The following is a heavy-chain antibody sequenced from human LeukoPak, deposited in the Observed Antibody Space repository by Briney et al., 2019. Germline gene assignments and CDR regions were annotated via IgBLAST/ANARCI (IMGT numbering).Heavy chain of an antibody. D-gene: IGHD1-26*01. CDR2: ISSNGGSS. V-gene: IGHV3-64*01. J-gene: IGHJ4*02. CDR1: GFTFSSYE. CDR3: ARRTMVGATQHFDY. Sequence: GGSLRLSCAASGFTFSSYEMHWVRQAPGRGLEFVSAISSNGGSSYYANSVKGRFTVSRDNSKNTLYLQMGSLRAEDMGVYYCARRTMVGATQHFDYWGQGTLVSVSS.